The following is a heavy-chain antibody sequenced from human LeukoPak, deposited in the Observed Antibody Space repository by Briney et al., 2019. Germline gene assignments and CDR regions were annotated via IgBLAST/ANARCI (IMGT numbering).Heavy chain of an antibody. CDR1: GFTFSSYG. J-gene: IGHJ4*02. Sequence: GGSLRLSCAASGFTFSSYGMSWVRQAPGKGLEWVSAISGSGGSTYYADSVKGRFTISRDNSKNTLYLQMNSLRAEDTAVYYCAKASMVRGVIITFFDYWGQGTLVTVSS. D-gene: IGHD3-10*01. CDR2: ISGSGGST. CDR3: AKASMVRGVIITFFDY. V-gene: IGHV3-23*01.